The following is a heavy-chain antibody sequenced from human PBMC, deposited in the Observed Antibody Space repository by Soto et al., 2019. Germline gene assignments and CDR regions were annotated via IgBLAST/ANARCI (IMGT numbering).Heavy chain of an antibody. Sequence: QVQLVQSGAEVKKPGSSMKVSCKASGGIFSDLAFSWVRQAPGQGPEWMGGIMPIVGRTDYAQKFRGRVPITGDESRSKAYVDLCRVTCEDTRVYYCATGLRTGSSRNYYAAIVVWGQGTTVTVSS. CDR3: ATGLRTGSSRNYYAAIVV. J-gene: IGHJ6*02. D-gene: IGHD3-22*01. CDR1: GGIFSDLA. CDR2: IMPIVGRT. V-gene: IGHV1-69*12.